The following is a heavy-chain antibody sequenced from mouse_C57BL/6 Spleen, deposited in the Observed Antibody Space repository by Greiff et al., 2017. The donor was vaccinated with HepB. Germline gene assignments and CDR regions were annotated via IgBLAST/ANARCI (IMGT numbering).Heavy chain of an antibody. CDR3: ARGDYGYSWYFDV. Sequence: QVQLQQPGTELVKPGASVKLSCKASGYTFTSYWMHWVKQRPGQGLEWIGNINPSNGGTNYNEKFKSKATLTVDKSSSTAYMQLSSLSSEDSAVYYCARGDYGYSWYFDVWGTGTTVTVSS. J-gene: IGHJ1*03. CDR1: GYTFTSYW. V-gene: IGHV1-53*01. D-gene: IGHD2-2*01. CDR2: INPSNGGT.